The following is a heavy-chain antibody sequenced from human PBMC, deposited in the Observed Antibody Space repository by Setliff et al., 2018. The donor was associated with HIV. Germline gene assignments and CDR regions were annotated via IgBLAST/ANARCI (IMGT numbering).Heavy chain of an antibody. CDR3: ARGDYGSGSYYPYYFYYGMDV. V-gene: IGHV1-69*13. D-gene: IGHD3-10*01. CDR2: IIPIYGTP. J-gene: IGHJ6*02. CDR1: GYTFSGYH. Sequence: SVKVSCKASGYTFSGYHMYWVRQAPGQGLEWMGGIIPIYGTPIYAQKFQGRVTITADESTSTAYMELSSLRSEDTAVYYCARGDYGSGSYYPYYFYYGMDVWGQGTTVTVSS.